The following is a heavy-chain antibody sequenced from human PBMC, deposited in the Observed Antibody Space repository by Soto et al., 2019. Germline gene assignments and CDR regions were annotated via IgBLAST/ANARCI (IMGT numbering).Heavy chain of an antibody. CDR1: GFTFSSYA. CDR3: AKLRVAVDGKGY. Sequence: PGGSLRLSCAASGFTFSSYAMSWVRQAPGKGLEWVSAFSGSGGSTYYADSVKGRFTISRDNCKNTLYMQMNRLRAEDTAVYYCAKLRVAVDGKGYWGQGTLVTVSS. J-gene: IGHJ4*02. CDR2: FSGSGGST. D-gene: IGHD6-19*01. V-gene: IGHV3-23*01.